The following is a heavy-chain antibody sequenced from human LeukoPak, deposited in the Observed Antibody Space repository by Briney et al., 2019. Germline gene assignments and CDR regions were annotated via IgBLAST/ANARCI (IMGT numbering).Heavy chain of an antibody. CDR2: ISYDGSNK. D-gene: IGHD3-16*02. Sequence: GGSLRLSCAASGFTFSSYGMHWVRQAPGKGLEGVAVISYDGSNKYYADSVKARFTISRDNSKNTLYLQMNSLRAEDTALYYCAKCPVTFGGVIVITTGYFDYWGQGTLVTVSS. V-gene: IGHV3-30*18. J-gene: IGHJ4*02. CDR1: GFTFSSYG. CDR3: AKCPVTFGGVIVITTGYFDY.